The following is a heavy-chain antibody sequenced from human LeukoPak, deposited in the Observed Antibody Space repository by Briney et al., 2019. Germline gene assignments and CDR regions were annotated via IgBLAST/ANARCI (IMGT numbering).Heavy chain of an antibody. D-gene: IGHD2-2*01. Sequence: SETLSLTCAVYGGSFSGYYWSWIRQPPGKGLEWIGEINHSGSTNYNPSLKSRVTISVDTSKNQFSLKLSSVTAADTAVYYCARGCSSTSCYYYYYYGMDVWGQGTTVTVSS. J-gene: IGHJ6*02. V-gene: IGHV4-34*01. CDR3: ARGCSSTSCYYYYYYGMDV. CDR1: GGSFSGYY. CDR2: INHSGST.